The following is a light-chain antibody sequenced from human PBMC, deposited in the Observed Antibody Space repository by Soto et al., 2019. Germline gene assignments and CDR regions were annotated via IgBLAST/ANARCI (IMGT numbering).Light chain of an antibody. CDR1: SSDIGHYDY. CDR2: HVT. V-gene: IGLV2-14*03. CDR3: CSLTTSHTYV. J-gene: IGLJ1*01. Sequence: QSALTQPASVSGSPGQSITISCTGTSSDIGHYDYVSWYQQHPGKAPKLMIYHVTYRPSGVSNRYSGSKSVNSASLTISGLQADDEADYYCCSLTTSHTYVFGSGTNLTVL.